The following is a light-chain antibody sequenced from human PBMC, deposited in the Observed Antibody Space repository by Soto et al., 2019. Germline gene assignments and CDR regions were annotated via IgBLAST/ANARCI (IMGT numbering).Light chain of an antibody. CDR3: CSYAGSSIPYV. CDR1: SSDVGSYHL. Sequence: QSALTQPASVSGSPGQSIPISCTGTSSDVGSYHLVSWYQQHPGNAPKLLIYEGSKRPSGVCSRFSGSKSGNTASLTISGLQAEDEEDYYCCSYAGSSIPYVFGTGTKVTVL. V-gene: IGLV2-23*01. CDR2: EGS. J-gene: IGLJ1*01.